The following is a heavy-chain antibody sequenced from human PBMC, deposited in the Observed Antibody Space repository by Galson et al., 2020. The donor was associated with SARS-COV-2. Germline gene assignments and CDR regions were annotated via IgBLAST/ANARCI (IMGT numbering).Heavy chain of an antibody. CDR1: GFTISNAW. J-gene: IGHJ4*02. Sequence: GESLKISCAASGFTISNAWMNWVRQAPGKGLEWVGRIKSQTDCWTTDYAAPVKGRFTISRDDSKNTLYVQMNSLQSEDTGVYYCTTGSTVRDYWSQGTLVIVSS. CDR3: TTGSTVRDY. V-gene: IGHV3-15*01. CDR2: IKSQTDCWTT. D-gene: IGHD4-17*01.